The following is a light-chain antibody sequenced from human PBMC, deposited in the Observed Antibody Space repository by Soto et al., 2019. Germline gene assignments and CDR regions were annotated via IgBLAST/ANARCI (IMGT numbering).Light chain of an antibody. CDR3: SSYTSNNTLYV. CDR2: DVS. CDR1: SSDVGGYNY. J-gene: IGLJ1*01. V-gene: IGLV2-14*01. Sequence: QSALTQPATVSGSPGQSITISCTGSSSDVGGYNYVSWYQQHPGKAPKLMIYDVSNRPSGVSNRFSGSKSGNTASLTITGLQAEDEADFYGSSYTSNNTLYVFGTGTQLTVL.